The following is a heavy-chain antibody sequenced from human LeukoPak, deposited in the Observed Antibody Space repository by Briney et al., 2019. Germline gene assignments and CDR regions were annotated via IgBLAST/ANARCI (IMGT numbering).Heavy chain of an antibody. CDR2: IKKKIEGGTT. CDR3: TTRIITTSDF. CDR1: GFTFSNVW. V-gene: IGHV3-15*01. J-gene: IGHJ4*02. Sequence: GGSLGLSCAASGFTFSNVWMNWVRQAPGKGLEWIGRIKKKIEGGTTEYAAPVKGRFTIARGDSKNTLYLQMNSLTTEDTAVYYCTTRIITTSDFWGQGTLVTVSS. D-gene: IGHD3-3*01.